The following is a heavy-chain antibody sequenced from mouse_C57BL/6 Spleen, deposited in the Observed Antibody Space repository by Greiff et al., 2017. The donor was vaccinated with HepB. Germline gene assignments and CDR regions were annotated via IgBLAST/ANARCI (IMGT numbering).Heavy chain of an antibody. Sequence: EVQLQQSGPELVKPGASVKIPCKASGYTFTDYNMDWVKQSHGKSLEWIGDINPNNGGTIYNQKFKGKATLTVDKSSSTAYMELRSLTSEDTAVYYCARGDYDYDGHYYAMDYWGQGTSVTVSS. J-gene: IGHJ4*01. D-gene: IGHD2-4*01. CDR3: ARGDYDYDGHYYAMDY. CDR2: INPNNGGT. CDR1: GYTFTDYN. V-gene: IGHV1-18*01.